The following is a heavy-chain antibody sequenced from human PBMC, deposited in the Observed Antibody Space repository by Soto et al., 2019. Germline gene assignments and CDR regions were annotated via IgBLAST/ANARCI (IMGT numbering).Heavy chain of an antibody. CDR2: ISYDGTNK. J-gene: IGHJ4*02. CDR1: GFTFSNFG. D-gene: IGHD2-21*02. V-gene: IGHV3-30*18. CDR3: AKAVPAFVVVTASDY. Sequence: GGSLRLSCAASGFTFSNFGMHWVRQAPGKGMEWVAVISYDGTNKYYADSVKGRFTISRENSKNTLYLQINSLRAEDTAVYYCAKAVPAFVVVTASDYWGQGTQVTVSS.